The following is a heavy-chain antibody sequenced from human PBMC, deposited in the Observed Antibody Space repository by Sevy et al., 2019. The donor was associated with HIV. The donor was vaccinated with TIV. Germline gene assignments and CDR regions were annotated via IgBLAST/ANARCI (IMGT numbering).Heavy chain of an antibody. J-gene: IGHJ6*02. CDR2: ISYDGSNK. CDR1: GFTVIKHA. D-gene: IGHD5-12*01. CDR3: ARDLNSGYANYYYYGMDV. V-gene: IGHV3-30*04. Sequence: GGSLRLSCAASGFTVIKHAMHWVRQAPGKGLEWVTVISYDGSNKYYADSVKGRFTISRDTSKSTVYLQMDSLRAEDTAVYYCARDLNSGYANYYYYGMDVWGQGTTVTVSS.